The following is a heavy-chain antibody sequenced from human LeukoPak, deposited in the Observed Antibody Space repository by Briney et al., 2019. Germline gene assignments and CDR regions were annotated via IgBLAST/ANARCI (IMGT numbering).Heavy chain of an antibody. Sequence: SETLSLTCAVSGGSISSSNWWSWVRQPPGKGLEWIGEIYHSGSTNYNPSLKSRVTISVDKSKNQFSLKLSSVTAADTAVYYCARDCRNNYSYHDALDIWGQGTMVTVSS. J-gene: IGHJ3*02. CDR2: IYHSGST. CDR1: GGSISSSNW. CDR3: ARDCRNNYSYHDALDI. V-gene: IGHV4-4*02. D-gene: IGHD2-15*01.